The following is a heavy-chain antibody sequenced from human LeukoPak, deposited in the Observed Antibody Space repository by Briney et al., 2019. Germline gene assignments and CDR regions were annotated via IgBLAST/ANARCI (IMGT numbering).Heavy chain of an antibody. V-gene: IGHV4-34*01. D-gene: IGHD3-16*01. CDR3: ASHTTFFDY. CDR1: GGSFSGYY. Sequence: SETLSLTCAVYGGSFSGYYWSWIRQPPGKGLEWIGSIYYSGSTYYNPSLKSRVTISVDTSKNQFSLKLSSVTAADTAVYYCASHTTFFDYWGQGTLVTVSS. CDR2: IYYSGST. J-gene: IGHJ4*02.